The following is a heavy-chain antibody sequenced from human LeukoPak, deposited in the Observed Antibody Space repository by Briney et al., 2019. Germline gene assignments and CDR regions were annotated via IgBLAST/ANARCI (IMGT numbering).Heavy chain of an antibody. V-gene: IGHV3-74*01. CDR1: GFTFSNDW. CDR3: ARGRGGSYHY. D-gene: IGHD1-26*01. Sequence: GGSLRLSCAASGFTFSNDWMHWVRQAPGKGPVWASRINTDGSTTTYADSVKGRFTISRDNAKNTLYLQMNSLRVEDTAVYYCARGRGGSYHYWGQGTLVTVSS. J-gene: IGHJ4*02. CDR2: INTDGSTT.